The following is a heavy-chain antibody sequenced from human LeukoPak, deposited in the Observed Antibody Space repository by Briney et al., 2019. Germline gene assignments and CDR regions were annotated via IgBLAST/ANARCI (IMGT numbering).Heavy chain of an antibody. CDR3: ARVSGSVYDSRND. CDR1: GYTFTSYD. CDR2: MNPNSGNT. J-gene: IGHJ4*02. Sequence: ASVKVSCKASGYTFTSYDINWVRPATGQGLERMGWMNPNSGNTDYAQKFQGRVTMTRNTSINTAYMELSSLRSEDTAVYYCARVSGSVYDSRNDWGQGTLVTVSS. D-gene: IGHD3-22*01. V-gene: IGHV1-8*01.